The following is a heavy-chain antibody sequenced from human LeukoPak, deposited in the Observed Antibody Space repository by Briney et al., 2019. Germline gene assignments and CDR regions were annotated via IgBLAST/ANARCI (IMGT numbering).Heavy chain of an antibody. D-gene: IGHD3-3*01. J-gene: IGHJ4*02. CDR3: ARGYYDFWSGYREHFDY. Sequence: AGSLRLSCAASGFTFSDYYMSWNRQAPGKGLEWVSYISSSGSTIYYADSVNGRFTISRDNAKNSLYLQMNSLRAEDTAGYYGARGYYDFWSGYREHFDYWGQGTLVTVSS. CDR2: ISSSGSTI. V-gene: IGHV3-11*01. CDR1: GFTFSDYY.